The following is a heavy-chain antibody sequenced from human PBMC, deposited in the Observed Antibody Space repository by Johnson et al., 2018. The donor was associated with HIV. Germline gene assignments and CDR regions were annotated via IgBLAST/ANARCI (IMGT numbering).Heavy chain of an antibody. D-gene: IGHD3-10*01. V-gene: IGHV3-30*02. CDR1: GFTFSSYG. CDR2: IRYDGSNK. CDR3: ARRYSGMVQGRDAFDI. J-gene: IGHJ3*02. Sequence: QVQLVESGGGVVQPGGSLRLSCAASGFTFSSYGMHWVRQAPGKGLEWVAFIRYDGSNKYHADSVKGRFTISRDNSKNTLYLQRNSLRAEDTAVYYCARRYSGMVQGRDAFDIWGQGTMVTVSS.